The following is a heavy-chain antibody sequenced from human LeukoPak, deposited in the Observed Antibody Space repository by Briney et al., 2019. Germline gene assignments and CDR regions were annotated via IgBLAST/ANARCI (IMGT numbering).Heavy chain of an antibody. V-gene: IGHV3-23*01. D-gene: IGHD6-19*01. CDR2: LSGSGITT. J-gene: IGHJ4*01. Sequence: GGSLRLSCAASGFTFSNSAMSWVRQAPGKGLEWVSTLSGSGITTYYADSVKGRFTISGDNSKNTLYLQMNSLRAEDTAVYYCAKGIYSSGWSYFDYWGHGTLVTVSS. CDR3: AKGIYSSGWSYFDY. CDR1: GFTFSNSA.